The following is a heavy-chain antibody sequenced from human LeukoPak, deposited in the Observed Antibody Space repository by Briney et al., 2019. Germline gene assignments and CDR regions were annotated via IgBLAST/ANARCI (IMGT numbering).Heavy chain of an antibody. D-gene: IGHD3-22*01. V-gene: IGHV1-18*01. CDR2: ISAYNGNT. J-gene: IGHJ4*02. CDR3: ARVPNYYDSSGYYLPGDY. Sequence: ASVKVSCKASVYTFTSYGISWVGQAPGQGREWRGGISAYNGNTNYAQKLQGRVTMTTDTSTSTAYMELRSLRSDDTAVYYCARVPNYYDSSGYYLPGDYWGQGTLVTASS. CDR1: VYTFTSYG.